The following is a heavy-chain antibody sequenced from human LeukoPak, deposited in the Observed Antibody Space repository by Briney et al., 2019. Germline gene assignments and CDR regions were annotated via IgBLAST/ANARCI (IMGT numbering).Heavy chain of an antibody. V-gene: IGHV1-18*01. D-gene: IGHD3-22*01. CDR1: AYTFTSYG. CDR3: ARQAVPSYHDSSGHDY. J-gene: IGHJ4*02. CDR2: ISAYNGNT. Sequence: ASVKVSCKASAYTFTSYGISWVRQAPGQGLEWRGWISAYNGNTNYAQKLQGRVTMSTDTSTSTAYMELRSLRSDDTAVYYCARQAVPSYHDSSGHDYWGQGTLVTVSS.